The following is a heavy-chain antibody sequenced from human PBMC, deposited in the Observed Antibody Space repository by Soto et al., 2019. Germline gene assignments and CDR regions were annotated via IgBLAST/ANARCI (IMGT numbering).Heavy chain of an antibody. CDR3: AHRVLRTVFGLVTTTAIYFDF. Sequence: QITLKESGPTVVKPTETLTLTCTFSGFSLTTSGVGVGWVRQSPGKAPEWLALIYWDDDKRYSTSLKSRLTITQDTSKKQVVLTMADVDPADTATYYCAHRVLRTVFGLVTTTAIYFDFWGQGTPVVVSS. CDR1: GFSLTTSGVG. D-gene: IGHD3-3*01. V-gene: IGHV2-5*02. J-gene: IGHJ4*02. CDR2: IYWDDDK.